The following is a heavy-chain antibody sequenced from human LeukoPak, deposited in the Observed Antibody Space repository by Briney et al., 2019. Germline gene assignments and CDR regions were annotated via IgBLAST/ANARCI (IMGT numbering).Heavy chain of an antibody. CDR2: INQDGSEK. CDR3: ARDVRYGDYFHYYYMDV. Sequence: GGSLRLSCAASGFTFSSYWMSWVRQAPGKGPEWVANINQDGSEKYYVDSVKGRFTIPRDNAKKSLYLQMNSLRAEDTAVYYCARDVRYGDYFHYYYMDVWGKGTTVTVSS. V-gene: IGHV3-7*01. CDR1: GFTFSSYW. J-gene: IGHJ6*03. D-gene: IGHD4-17*01.